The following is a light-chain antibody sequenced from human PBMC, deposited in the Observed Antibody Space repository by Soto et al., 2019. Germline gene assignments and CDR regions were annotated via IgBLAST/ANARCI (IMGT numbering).Light chain of an antibody. CDR1: QSISSW. J-gene: IGKJ1*01. V-gene: IGKV1-5*03. Sequence: DIQMTQSPSTLSASVGDRVTITCRASQSISSWLAWYQQKPGKAPKLLIYKAPTLESGVPSRFSGSGSGTEFTLTISSLQPDDFATYYCQQYNSHSTFGQGTKVEIK. CDR3: QQYNSHST. CDR2: KAP.